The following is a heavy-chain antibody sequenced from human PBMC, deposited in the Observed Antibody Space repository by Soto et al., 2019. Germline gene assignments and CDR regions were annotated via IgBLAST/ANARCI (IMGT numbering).Heavy chain of an antibody. V-gene: IGHV4-59*01. Sequence: SSETLSLTCTVSGGSISSNYWSWIRQPPGKGLEWIGYFYNSGNTNYNPSLKSQVTISVDTSKNQFSLKLTSVTAADTAVYYCARGSSWYDVDWFDPWGPGTLVTVSS. CDR3: ARGSSWYDVDWFDP. D-gene: IGHD6-13*01. CDR2: FYNSGNT. J-gene: IGHJ5*02. CDR1: GGSISSNY.